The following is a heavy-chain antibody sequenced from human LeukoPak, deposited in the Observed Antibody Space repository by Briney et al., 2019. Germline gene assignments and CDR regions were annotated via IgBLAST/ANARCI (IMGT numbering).Heavy chain of an antibody. CDR1: GFTFSSYA. V-gene: IGHV3-23*01. CDR2: ISGSGGST. D-gene: IGHD6-6*01. CDR3: AKAGSIAAFDY. Sequence: HPGASLRLFCSASGFTFSSYAMSWVGPAPGKGLEWVSSISGSGGSTYYAASVKGRFTISRDNSKNTLYLQMNSLSAEDTAVYYCAKAGSIAAFDYWGQGTLVTVSS. J-gene: IGHJ4*02.